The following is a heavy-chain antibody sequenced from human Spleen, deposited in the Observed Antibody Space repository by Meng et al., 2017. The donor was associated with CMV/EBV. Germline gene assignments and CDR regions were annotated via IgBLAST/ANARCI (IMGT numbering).Heavy chain of an antibody. V-gene: IGHV4-30-4*08. CDR2: IYYSGST. CDR1: GGSISSGDYY. CDR3: ARGSLYYYDSSGVFDY. Sequence: VQLRGAGHGLVNPSQTLSLTCTVSGGSISSGDYYWSWIRQPPGKGLEWIGYIYYSGSTYYNPSLKSRVTISVDTSKNQFSLKLSSVTAADTAVYYCARGSLYYYDSSGVFDYWGQGTLVTVSS. J-gene: IGHJ4*02. D-gene: IGHD3-22*01.